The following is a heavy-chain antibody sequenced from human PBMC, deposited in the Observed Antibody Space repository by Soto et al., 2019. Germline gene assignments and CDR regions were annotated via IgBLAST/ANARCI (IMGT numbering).Heavy chain of an antibody. CDR2: IYNGGST. V-gene: IGHV4-30-4*01. CDR1: GDSGRSVGFH. D-gene: IGHD2-21*01. CDR3: ATAPVGLDTISYFDY. Sequence: PSETPARTCTLSGDSGRSVGFHWAFYRLPPGKGLEWIGYIYNGGSTYYRPTLEIRMHMSLDATRNQYSLRLTSVTAADKAVYFCATAPVGLDTISYFDYWGQGKLVPESS. J-gene: IGHJ4*02.